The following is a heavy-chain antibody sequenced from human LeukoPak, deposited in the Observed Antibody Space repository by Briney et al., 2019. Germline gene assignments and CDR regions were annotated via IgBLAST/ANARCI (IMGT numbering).Heavy chain of an antibody. CDR2: IWYDGSNK. CDR1: GFTFNRCW. J-gene: IGHJ4*02. CDR3: ARDAAGIVGATPLDY. V-gene: IGHV3-33*07. D-gene: IGHD1-26*01. Sequence: GGSLRLSCVVSGFTFNRCWMNWVRQAPGKGLEWVAVIWYDGSNKYYADSVKGRFTISRDNSKNTLYLQMNSLRAEDTAVYYCARDAAGIVGATPLDYWGQGTLVTVSS.